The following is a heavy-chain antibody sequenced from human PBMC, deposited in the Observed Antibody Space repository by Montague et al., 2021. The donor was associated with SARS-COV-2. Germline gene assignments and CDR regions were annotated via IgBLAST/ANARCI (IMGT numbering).Heavy chain of an antibody. Sequence: SETLSLTYTVSGASVGSSDWGWIRQSPGKGLEWIGYFYSVGSTDYNPSLKSRATISRDTSKNQFSLKVRSVTAADTAVYYCARETMTADVFDIWGQGTMVTVSS. J-gene: IGHJ3*02. D-gene: IGHD1-14*01. CDR1: GASVGSSD. V-gene: IGHV4-59*02. CDR2: FYSVGST. CDR3: ARETMTADVFDI.